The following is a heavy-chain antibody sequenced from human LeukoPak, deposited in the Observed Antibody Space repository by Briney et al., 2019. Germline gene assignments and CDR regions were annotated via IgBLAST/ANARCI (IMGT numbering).Heavy chain of an antibody. Sequence: GGSLRLSCAAPGFTFSSYVMYWGRQAPGKRVGRGSVLSYDGSNKDYADSVKGRFTISRDNSKNTLYLQMSSLRAEDTAVYYCASDRDISEGHDYWGQEPWSPSPQ. J-gene: IGHJ4*01. CDR1: GFTFSSYV. CDR2: LSYDGSNK. D-gene: IGHD2-21*02. V-gene: IGHV3-30*04. CDR3: ASDRDISEGHDY.